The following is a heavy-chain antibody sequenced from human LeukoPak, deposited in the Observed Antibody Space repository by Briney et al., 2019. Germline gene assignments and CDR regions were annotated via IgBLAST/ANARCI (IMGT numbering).Heavy chain of an antibody. V-gene: IGHV1-8*01. CDR1: GYTFTSLD. D-gene: IGHD3-10*01. CDR2: INPNSGNT. CDR3: AKISAGYYYGSGSSSWFDP. J-gene: IGHJ5*02. Sequence: ASVKVSCKASGYTFTSLDINWVRQATGQGLEWMGWINPNSGNTGHAQKLQGRVTMTTDTSTSTAYMELRSLRSDDTAVYYCAKISAGYYYGSGSSSWFDPWGQGTLVTVSS.